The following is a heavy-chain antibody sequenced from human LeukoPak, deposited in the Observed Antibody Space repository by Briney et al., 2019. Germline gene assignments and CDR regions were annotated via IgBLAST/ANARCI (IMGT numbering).Heavy chain of an antibody. V-gene: IGHV4-59*01. J-gene: IGHJ6*03. CDR2: IYYSGST. CDR3: ARSSEGRYYYDSSGFSYYYYYMDV. D-gene: IGHD3-22*01. Sequence: SETLSLTCTVSGGSISSYYWSWIRQPPGKGLEWIGYIYYSGSTYYNPSLRSRVTISVDTSKNQFSLKLSSVTAADTAVYYCARSSEGRYYYDSSGFSYYYYYMDVWGKGTTVTVSS. CDR1: GGSISSYY.